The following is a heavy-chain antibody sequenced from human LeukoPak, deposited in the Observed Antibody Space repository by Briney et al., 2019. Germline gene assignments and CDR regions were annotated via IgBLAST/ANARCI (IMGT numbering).Heavy chain of an antibody. D-gene: IGHD3-9*01. CDR1: GYTFTSYA. V-gene: IGHV7-4-1*02. J-gene: IGHJ4*02. Sequence: ASVKVSCKASGYTFTSYAMNWVRQAPGQGLEWMGWINTNTGNPTYAQDFTGHFVFSLDTSVSTAYLQISSLKAEDSAVYYCARWNANYDILTGYYVKTALDYWGQGTLVTVSS. CDR2: INTNTGNP. CDR3: ARWNANYDILTGYYVKTALDY.